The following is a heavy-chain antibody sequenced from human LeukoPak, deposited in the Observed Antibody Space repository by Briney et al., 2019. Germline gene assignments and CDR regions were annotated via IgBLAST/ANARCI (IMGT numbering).Heavy chain of an antibody. CDR2: INPSGGST. CDR3: ARDLRNYMDV. CDR1: GYTFTSYY. Sequence: GASVKVSCKASGYTFTSYYMHWVRQAPGQGLEWMGIINPSGGSTSYAQKLQGRVTMTTDTSTSTAYMELRSLRSDDTAVYYCARDLRNYMDVWGKGTTVTVSS. J-gene: IGHJ6*03. V-gene: IGHV1-46*01.